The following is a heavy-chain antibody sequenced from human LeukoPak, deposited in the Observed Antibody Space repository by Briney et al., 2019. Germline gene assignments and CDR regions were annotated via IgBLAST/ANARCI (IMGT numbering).Heavy chain of an antibody. D-gene: IGHD2-8*01. V-gene: IGHV1-69*06. J-gene: IGHJ4*02. CDR2: IIPIFGTA. CDR3: ARENGSPGPLDD. CDR1: GGTFSSYA. Sequence: ASVKVSCMASGGTFSSYAISWVRQAPGQGLEWMGGIIPIFGTANYAQKFQGRVTITADKFTNTVYMELTSLRSEDTAVYYCARENGSPGPLDDWGQGTLVTVSS.